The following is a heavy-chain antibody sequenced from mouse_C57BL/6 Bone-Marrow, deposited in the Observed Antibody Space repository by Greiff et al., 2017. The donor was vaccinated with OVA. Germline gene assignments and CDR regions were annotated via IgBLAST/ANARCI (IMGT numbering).Heavy chain of an antibody. CDR1: GYTFTSYG. Sequence: QVQLQQSGAELARPGASVKLSCKASGYTFTSYGISWVKQRTGQGLEWIGEIYPRSGNTYYNEKFKGKATLTADKSSSTAYMELRSLTSEDSAVYFCARRRDYYGSSYYYAMDYWGQGTSVTVSS. D-gene: IGHD1-1*01. J-gene: IGHJ4*01. CDR3: ARRRDYYGSSYYYAMDY. CDR2: IYPRSGNT. V-gene: IGHV1-81*01.